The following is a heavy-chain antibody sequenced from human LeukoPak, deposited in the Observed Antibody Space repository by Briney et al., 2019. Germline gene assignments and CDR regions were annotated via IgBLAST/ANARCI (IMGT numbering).Heavy chain of an antibody. CDR1: GGSISSYY. CDR3: AREPRTSTAMVFSLGDDY. CDR2: IYYSGST. J-gene: IGHJ4*02. D-gene: IGHD5-18*01. Sequence: SETLSLTCTVSGGSISSYYWSWIRQPPGKGLEWIGYIYYSGSTNYNPSLKSRVTISVDTSKNQFSLKLSSVTAADTAVYYCAREPRTSTAMVFSLGDDYWGQGTLVTVSS. V-gene: IGHV4-59*01.